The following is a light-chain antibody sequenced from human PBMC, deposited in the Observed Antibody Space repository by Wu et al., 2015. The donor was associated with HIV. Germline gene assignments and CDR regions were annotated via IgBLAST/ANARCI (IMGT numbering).Light chain of an antibody. CDR3: QQRSNWPLT. J-gene: IGKJ4*01. Sequence: EIVLTQSPATLSLSPGERATLSCRASQSVSSYLAWYQQKPGQAPRLLIHDASNRATGIPARFSGSGSGTDFTLTITSLEPEDFAVYSCQQRSNWPLTFGGGTKVEIK. CDR2: DAS. CDR1: QSVSSY. V-gene: IGKV3-11*01.